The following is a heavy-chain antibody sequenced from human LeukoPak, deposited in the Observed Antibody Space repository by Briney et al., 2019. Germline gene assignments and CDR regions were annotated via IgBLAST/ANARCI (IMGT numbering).Heavy chain of an antibody. CDR3: ARIVVIRGYDAFDI. Sequence: ASVKVSCKASGYTFTSYAMNWVRQAPGQGLERMGWINTNTGNPTYAQGFTGRFVFSLDTSVSTAYLQISSLKAEDTAVYYCARIVVIRGYDAFDIWGQGTMVTVSS. D-gene: IGHD3-22*01. CDR2: INTNTGNP. CDR1: GYTFTSYA. J-gene: IGHJ3*02. V-gene: IGHV7-4-1*02.